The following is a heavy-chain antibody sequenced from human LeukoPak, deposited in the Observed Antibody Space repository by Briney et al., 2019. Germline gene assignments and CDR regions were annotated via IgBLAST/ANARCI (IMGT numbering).Heavy chain of an antibody. CDR2: IKSKTDGGTT. J-gene: IGHJ4*02. CDR3: TTALAPPSWYQLLYLVPFDY. D-gene: IGHD2-2*02. CDR1: GVIFSSRA. V-gene: IGHV3-15*01. Sequence: SGGSLRLSCVASGVIFSSRAFHWVRQAPGKGLEWVGRIKSKTDGGTTDYAAPVKGRFTISRDDSKNTLYLQMNSLKTEDTAVYYCTTALAPPSWYQLLYLVPFDYWGQGTLVTVSS.